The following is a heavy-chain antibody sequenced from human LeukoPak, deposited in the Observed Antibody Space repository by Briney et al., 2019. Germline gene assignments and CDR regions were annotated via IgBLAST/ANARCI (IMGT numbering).Heavy chain of an antibody. J-gene: IGHJ4*02. CDR2: INPNSGGT. CDR1: GYTFTGYY. Sequence: ASVKDSCKASGYTFTGYYMHWVRQAPGQGLEWMGWINPNSGGTNYAQKFQGRVTMTRDTSISTAYMELSRLRSDDTAVYYCARGAHYHDSSEGYDYWGQGTLVTVSS. CDR3: ARGAHYHDSSEGYDY. V-gene: IGHV1-2*02. D-gene: IGHD3-22*01.